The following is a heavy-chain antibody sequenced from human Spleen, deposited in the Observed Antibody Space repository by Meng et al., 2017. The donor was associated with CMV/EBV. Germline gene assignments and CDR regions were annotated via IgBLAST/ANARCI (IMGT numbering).Heavy chain of an antibody. CDR1: GFTVSSNY. CDR3: AKAILIAARDLWFDP. Sequence: GESLKISCAASGFTVSSNYMSWVRQAPGKGLEWVSVIYSGGSTYYADSVKGRFTISRDNSKNTLYLQMNSLRAEDTAVYYCAKAILIAARDLWFDPWGQGTLVTVSS. J-gene: IGHJ5*02. V-gene: IGHV3-53*01. CDR2: IYSGGST. D-gene: IGHD6-6*01.